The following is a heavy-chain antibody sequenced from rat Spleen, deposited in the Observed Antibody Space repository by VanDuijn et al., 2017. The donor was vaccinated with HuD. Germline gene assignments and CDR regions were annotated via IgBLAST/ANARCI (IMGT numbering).Heavy chain of an antibody. J-gene: IGHJ2*01. CDR3: ARADISAISTDGI. CDR2: MWSDGDT. CDR1: GFSLTTSH. V-gene: IGHV2-32*01. Sequence: QVQLKESGPGLVQPSQTLSLTCTVPGFSLTTSHVHWVRQPPGKGLEWVGVMWSDGDTSYNSAVQSRLSISRDTSKSQVFLKMNSLQTEDRATYYCARADISAISTDGIWGQGVMVTVSS. D-gene: IGHD1-2*01.